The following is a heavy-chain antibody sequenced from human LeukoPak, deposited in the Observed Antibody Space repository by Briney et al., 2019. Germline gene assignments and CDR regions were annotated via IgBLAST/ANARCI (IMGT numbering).Heavy chain of an antibody. CDR1: GGSISSYY. CDR3: ARGEEMTRISGYYSFDY. Sequence: PSETLSLTCTVSGGSISSYYWSWIRQPAGKGLEWIGRISATGITYYNPSLESRVTISLDTSNNQFSLKVTSVTAADTAVNYCARGEEMTRISGYYSFDYWGQGTLLSVSS. V-gene: IGHV4-4*07. J-gene: IGHJ4*02. CDR2: ISATGIT. D-gene: IGHD5-24*01.